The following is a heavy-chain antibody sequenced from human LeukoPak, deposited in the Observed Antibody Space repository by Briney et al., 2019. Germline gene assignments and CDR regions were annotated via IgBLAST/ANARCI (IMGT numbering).Heavy chain of an antibody. D-gene: IGHD2-15*01. V-gene: IGHV3-23*01. CDR1: GFTFSNYA. CDR2: VSGSGGVT. Sequence: GGSLLLSCAASGFTFSNYAMSWVRRAPGKGLEWASAVSGSGGVTYYADSVKGRFTISRDNSKNTVYLQMNSLRAEDTAIYYCAKDLSRPDCSGGACYPFACWGQGTLVAVSS. CDR3: AKDLSRPDCSGGACYPFAC. J-gene: IGHJ4*02.